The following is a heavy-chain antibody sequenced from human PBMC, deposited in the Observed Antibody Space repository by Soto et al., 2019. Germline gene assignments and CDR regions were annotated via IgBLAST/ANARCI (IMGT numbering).Heavy chain of an antibody. V-gene: IGHV3-30-3*01. J-gene: IGHJ4*02. CDR3: ARDPH. CDR2: ISYDGSNK. Sequence: QVQLVESGGGVVQPGRSLRLSCAASGFTFSSYAMHWVRQAPGKGLEWVAVISYDGSNKYYADSVKGRFTISRDNSKNTLYLQMNSLRADDTAVYYCARDPHWGQGTLVTVSS. CDR1: GFTFSSYA.